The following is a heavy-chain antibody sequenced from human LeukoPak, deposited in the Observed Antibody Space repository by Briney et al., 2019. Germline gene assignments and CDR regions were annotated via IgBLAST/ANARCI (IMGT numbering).Heavy chain of an antibody. CDR2: ISSSDTTI. V-gene: IGHV3-11*04. CDR3: ARADCSSTSCYELDY. CDR1: GFTFSDYY. Sequence: PGGSLRLSCAGSGFTFSDYYMSWLRQASGKGLEWVSYISSSDTTIYYADSVKGRFTISRDNAQNSLYLKMNTLRADDTAVYYCARADCSSTSCYELDYWGQGTLVTVSS. J-gene: IGHJ4*02. D-gene: IGHD2-2*01.